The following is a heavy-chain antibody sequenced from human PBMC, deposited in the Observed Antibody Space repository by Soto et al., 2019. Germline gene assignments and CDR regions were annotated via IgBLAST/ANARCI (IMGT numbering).Heavy chain of an antibody. CDR1: GGSISSGGFY. D-gene: IGHD5-12*01. J-gene: IGHJ4*02. CDR2: ISYSGNT. CDR3: ASRNIDTDSFDY. V-gene: IGHV4-31*03. Sequence: SETLSLTCTVSGGSISSGGFYWSWIRQHPGTGLEWIGYISYSGNTYFHPSLRNRVTISLDTSKNEFSLKLNSVTAADTAVYYCASRNIDTDSFDYWGQGTLVTVSS.